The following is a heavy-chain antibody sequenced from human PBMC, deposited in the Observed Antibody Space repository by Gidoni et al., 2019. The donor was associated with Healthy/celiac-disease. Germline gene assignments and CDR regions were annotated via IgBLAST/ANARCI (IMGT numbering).Heavy chain of an antibody. CDR3: ARDLVATLYYFDY. D-gene: IGHD5-12*01. CDR2: ISYDGSNK. J-gene: IGHJ4*02. CDR1: GFTFSSYA. Sequence: QVQLVEPGGGVVQPGRSLRLSCAASGFTFSSYAMHWVRQAPGKGLEWVAVISYDGSNKYYADSVKGRFTISRDNSKNTLYLQMNSLRAEDTAVYYCARDLVATLYYFDYWGQGTLVTVSS. V-gene: IGHV3-30-3*01.